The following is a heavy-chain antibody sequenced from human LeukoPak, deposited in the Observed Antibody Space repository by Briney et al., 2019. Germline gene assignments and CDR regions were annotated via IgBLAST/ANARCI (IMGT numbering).Heavy chain of an antibody. CDR3: ARDCGFWGDYYMDV. D-gene: IGHD2-21*01. CDR2: ISSSSSYI. J-gene: IGHJ6*03. V-gene: IGHV3-21*01. CDR1: GFTFSSYG. Sequence: PGGSLRLSCAASGFTFSSYGMNWVRQAPGKGLEWVSSISSSSSYIYYADSVKGRFTISRDNAKNSLYLQMNSLRAEDTAVYYCARDCGFWGDYYMDVWGKGTTVTVSS.